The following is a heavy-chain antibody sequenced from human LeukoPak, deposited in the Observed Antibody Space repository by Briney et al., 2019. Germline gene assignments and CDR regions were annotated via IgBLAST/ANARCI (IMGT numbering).Heavy chain of an antibody. Sequence: GGSLRLSCAASGFTFSSYALTWVRQAPGKGLEWVSGISGSGGDTYFADSVKGRFTISRDNSKNTLYLQMNSLRAEDTAVYYCAKDEGPRMVRGVIKPTFDYWGQGTLVTVSS. J-gene: IGHJ4*02. CDR3: AKDEGPRMVRGVIKPTFDY. D-gene: IGHD3-10*01. V-gene: IGHV3-23*01. CDR2: ISGSGGDT. CDR1: GFTFSSYA.